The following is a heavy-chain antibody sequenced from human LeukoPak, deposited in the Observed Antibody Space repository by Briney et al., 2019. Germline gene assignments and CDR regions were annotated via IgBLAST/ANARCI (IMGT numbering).Heavy chain of an antibody. CDR2: IYYSGST. CDR3: ARQDTMGPDY. V-gene: IGHV4-59*08. CDR1: GGSISSYY. Sequence: SETLSLTCTVPGGSISSYYWSWIRQPPGKGLEWIGYIYYSGSTNYNPSLKSRVTISVDTSKNQFSLKLSSVTAADTAVYYCARQDTMGPDYWGQGTLVTVSS. J-gene: IGHJ4*02. D-gene: IGHD3-10*01.